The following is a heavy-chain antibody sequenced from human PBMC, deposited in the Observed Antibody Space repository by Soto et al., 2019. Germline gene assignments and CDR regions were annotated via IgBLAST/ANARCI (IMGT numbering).Heavy chain of an antibody. V-gene: IGHV3-30*18. CDR2: ISFDGNKN. CDR3: AKDQKDYSGSGTYYVPYGMDV. Sequence: QVQLVESGGGVVQPGRSLRLSCVASGFTFSNFGMHWVRQAPGKGLEWVAFISFDGNKNYYADSVKGRFTLSRDNSKNTLYLKMNSLRVDDTALYFCAKDQKDYSGSGTYYVPYGMDVWGQGTTVTVSS. CDR1: GFTFSNFG. D-gene: IGHD3-10*01. J-gene: IGHJ6*02.